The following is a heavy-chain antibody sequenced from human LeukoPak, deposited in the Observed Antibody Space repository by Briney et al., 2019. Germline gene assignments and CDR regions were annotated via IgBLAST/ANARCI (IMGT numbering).Heavy chain of an antibody. CDR2: IYYSGST. Sequence: PGGSLRLSCAASGFTFSSYSMNWVRQAPGKGLEWIGYIYYSGSTNYNPSLKSRVTISVDTSKNQFSLKLSSVTAADTAVYYCARILSNYYYGMDVWGQGTTVTVSS. CDR3: ARILSNYYYGMDV. V-gene: IGHV4-59*08. J-gene: IGHJ6*02. CDR1: GFTFSSYS. D-gene: IGHD3-10*01.